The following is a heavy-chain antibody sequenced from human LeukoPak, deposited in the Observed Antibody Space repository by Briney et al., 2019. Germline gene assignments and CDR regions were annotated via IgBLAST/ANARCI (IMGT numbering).Heavy chain of an antibody. CDR2: IYSGGST. V-gene: IGHV3-53*01. Sequence: GGSLRLSCAASGFTVSSNYMSWVRQAPGKGLEWVSVIYSGGSTYYADSVKGRFTISRDNSKNTLYLQMNSRRAEDTAVYYCAREPLGAAAYNWSDPWGQETLVTVSS. J-gene: IGHJ5*02. D-gene: IGHD2-15*01. CDR1: GFTVSSNY. CDR3: AREPLGAAAYNWSDP.